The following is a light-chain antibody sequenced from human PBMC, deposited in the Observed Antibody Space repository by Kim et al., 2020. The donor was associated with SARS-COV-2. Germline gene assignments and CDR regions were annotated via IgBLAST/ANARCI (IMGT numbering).Light chain of an antibody. J-gene: IGKJ2*03. Sequence: DIQMTQSPYTLSASVGDRVTITCRASQNIDWWLAWYQQKPGKAPKLLIYRASSVQSGVPSRFSGSGSETEFTLTISSVQPDDYATYYCQQYISFSPYSFGQGTKLEI. V-gene: IGKV1-5*03. CDR2: RAS. CDR1: QNIDWW. CDR3: QQYISFSPYS.